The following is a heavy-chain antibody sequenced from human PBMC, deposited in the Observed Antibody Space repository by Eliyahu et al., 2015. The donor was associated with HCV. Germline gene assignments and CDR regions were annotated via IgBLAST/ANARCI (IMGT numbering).Heavy chain of an antibody. J-gene: IGHJ4*02. Sequence: EVQLVESGGGLVQPGGSLRLSCVASGFTFTTYWMRWVRRAPGKGLEWVANIKQDGSAKYYVDSVEGRFTISRDNAKNSLFLQMNSLRAEDTPVYYCVRDSLLQTLSPCATVWGQGTLVTVSS. CDR3: VRDSLLQTLSPCATV. D-gene: IGHD2-15*01. V-gene: IGHV3-7*01. CDR2: IKQDGSAK. CDR1: GFTFTTYW.